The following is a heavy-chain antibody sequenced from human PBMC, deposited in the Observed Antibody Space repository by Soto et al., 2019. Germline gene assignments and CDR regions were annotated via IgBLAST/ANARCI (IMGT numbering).Heavy chain of an antibody. V-gene: IGHV4-61*01. CDR3: VTTDCSSTSCYYYFDY. D-gene: IGHD2-2*01. CDR1: GGSVSSGSYY. Sequence: QVQLQESGPGLVKPSETLSLTCTVSGGSVSSGSYYWSWIRQPPGKGLEWIGYIYYSGSTNYNPSLKSRVTISVDTSKNQFSLKLSSVTAADTAVYYCVTTDCSSTSCYYYFDYWGQGTLVTVSS. CDR2: IYYSGST. J-gene: IGHJ4*02.